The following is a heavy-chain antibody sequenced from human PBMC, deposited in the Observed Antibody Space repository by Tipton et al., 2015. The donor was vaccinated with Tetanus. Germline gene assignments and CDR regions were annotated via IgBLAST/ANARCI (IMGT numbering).Heavy chain of an antibody. Sequence: TLSLTCTVSGASVRAGDYSWNWIRQPPGKGLEWLAYVSYSGRTNSNYFLKSRITVSQDASKNHFSLRLTSVTAADTAVYFCAGVTAQRTELYFDHWGQGTLVTVSS. V-gene: IGHV4-61*03. J-gene: IGHJ4*02. D-gene: IGHD6-13*01. CDR3: AGVTAQRTELYFDH. CDR1: GASVRAGDYS. CDR2: VSYSGRT.